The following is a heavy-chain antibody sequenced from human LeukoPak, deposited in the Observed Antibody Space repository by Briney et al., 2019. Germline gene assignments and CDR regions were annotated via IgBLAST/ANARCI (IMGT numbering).Heavy chain of an antibody. D-gene: IGHD3-16*02. CDR3: ARHLRHYDYVRGSYRYFDY. CDR2: IRYDGSNK. J-gene: IGHJ4*02. Sequence: GGSLRLSCAASGFTFSSYGMHWVRQAPGKGLEWVAFIRYDGSNKYYADSVKGRFTISRDNSKNTLYLQMNSLRAEDTAVYYCARHLRHYDYVRGSYRYFDYWGQGTLVTVSS. CDR1: GFTFSSYG. V-gene: IGHV3-30*02.